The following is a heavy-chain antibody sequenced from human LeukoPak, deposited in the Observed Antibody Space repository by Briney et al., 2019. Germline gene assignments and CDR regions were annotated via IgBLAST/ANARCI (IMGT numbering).Heavy chain of an antibody. V-gene: IGHV3-11*05. J-gene: IGHJ4*02. CDR1: GFTFSDYY. Sequence: PGGSLRLSCAAPGFTFSDYYMSWVRQAPGKGLEWVSYISSTSTYTNYADSVKGRFTISRDNAKNSLYLQMNSLRAEDTAVYYCAKEFCSGGSCNLDYWGQGTLVTVSS. CDR2: ISSTSTYT. D-gene: IGHD2-15*01. CDR3: AKEFCSGGSCNLDY.